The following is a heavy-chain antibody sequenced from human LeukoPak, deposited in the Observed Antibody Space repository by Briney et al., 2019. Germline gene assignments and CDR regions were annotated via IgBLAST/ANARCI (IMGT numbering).Heavy chain of an antibody. CDR1: GDSVSSISAA. Sequence: SQTLSLTCAISGDSVSSISAAWNWFRQSPSRGLEWQGRTYYRSKWYNDYAVSVKSRITINPDTSKNQFSLQVNSVTTKDTAVYYCARGGYYESSGYGAFDIWGQGTMVTVSS. CDR3: ARGGYYESSGYGAFDI. V-gene: IGHV6-1*01. J-gene: IGHJ3*02. D-gene: IGHD3-22*01. CDR2: TYYRSKWYN.